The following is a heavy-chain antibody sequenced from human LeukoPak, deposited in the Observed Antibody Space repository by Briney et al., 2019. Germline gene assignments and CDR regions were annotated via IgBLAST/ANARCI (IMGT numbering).Heavy chain of an antibody. J-gene: IGHJ6*02. CDR2: IYYSGSI. CDR1: GGSVSSGSYY. CDR3: ARERRKYGMDV. V-gene: IGHV4-61*01. Sequence: SETLSLTCTVSGGSVSSGSYYWSWIRQPPGKGLEWIGYIYYSGSINYNPSLKSRVTISVDTSKNQFSLKLSSVTAADTAVYYCARERRKYGMDVWGQGTTVTVSS.